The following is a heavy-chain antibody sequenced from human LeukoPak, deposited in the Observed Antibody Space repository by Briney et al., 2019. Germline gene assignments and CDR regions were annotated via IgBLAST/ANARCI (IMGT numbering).Heavy chain of an antibody. D-gene: IGHD4-17*01. V-gene: IGHV3-30*02. J-gene: IGHJ4*02. Sequence: PGGSLRLSCAASGFTFSTYAMYWLRQAPGKGLEWVAFIWYDGRRKYYADSVEGRFTISRDNSKNTLYLQINSLRAEDTAVYYCATLDDGDYAPHWGQGTLVTVSS. CDR1: GFTFSTYA. CDR3: ATLDDGDYAPH. CDR2: IWYDGRRK.